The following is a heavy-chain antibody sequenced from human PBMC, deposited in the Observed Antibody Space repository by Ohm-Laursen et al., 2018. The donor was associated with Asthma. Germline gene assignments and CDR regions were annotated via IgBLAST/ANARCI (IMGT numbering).Heavy chain of an antibody. CDR3: AREATVITRYFDS. Sequence: TLSLTCTVSGGSITSGPFYWGWIRHHPGKGLEWFGYIFQTGSSYYNPSLKSRVSISVDTSKNQFSLRVSSVTAADTAVYYCAREATVITRYFDSWGQGILVTVSS. J-gene: IGHJ4*02. CDR1: GGSITSGPFY. CDR2: IFQTGSS. V-gene: IGHV4-31*03. D-gene: IGHD4-23*01.